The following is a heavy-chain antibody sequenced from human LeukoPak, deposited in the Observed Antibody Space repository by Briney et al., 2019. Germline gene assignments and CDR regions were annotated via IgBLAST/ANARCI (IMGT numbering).Heavy chain of an antibody. D-gene: IGHD2-2*01. CDR2: IYYSIAT. Sequence: SDTLSLTCTVSGGSISSGGYYWIWLRQHQGKDLKWSGYIYYSIATYDNPSLNSLATISVNTSNNQFSLLRSSVTAADAAVYYCAREYHTPFLDYWGQGNLVTVSS. V-gene: IGHV4-31*01. CDR1: GGSISSGGYY. CDR3: AREYHTPFLDY. J-gene: IGHJ4*02.